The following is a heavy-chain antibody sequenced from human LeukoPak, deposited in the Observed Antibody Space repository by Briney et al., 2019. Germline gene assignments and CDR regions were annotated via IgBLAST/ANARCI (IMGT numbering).Heavy chain of an antibody. V-gene: IGHV1-8*01. CDR2: MNPNSGNT. Sequence: ASVKVSCKASGYTFTNYDVNWVRQASGQGLEWMGWMNPNSGNTGYAQNFQGRVTMTRDTSIRTPYMELSSLGSEDTAVYCCARGRGSRSFDYWGQGTLVTVSS. CDR3: ARGRGSRSFDY. J-gene: IGHJ4*02. CDR1: GYTFTNYD.